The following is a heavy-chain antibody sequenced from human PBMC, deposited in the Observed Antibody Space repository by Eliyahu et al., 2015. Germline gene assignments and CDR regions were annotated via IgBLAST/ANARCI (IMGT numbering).Heavy chain of an antibody. CDR3: ARGGGSGSYYWYFDL. V-gene: IGHV3-53*02. J-gene: IGHJ2*01. Sequence: EVQLVETGGGLIQPGGSLRLSCXAXGFTVSSNYMXXVRQAPGKGLEWVSVIYSGGSTYYADSVKGRFTISRDNSKNTLYLQMNSLRAEDTAVYYCARGGGSGSYYWYFDLWGRGTLVTVSS. CDR1: GFTVSSNY. D-gene: IGHD3-10*01. CDR2: IYSGGST.